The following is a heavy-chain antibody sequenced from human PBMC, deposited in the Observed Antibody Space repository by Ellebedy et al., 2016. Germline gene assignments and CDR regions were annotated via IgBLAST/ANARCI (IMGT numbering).Heavy chain of an antibody. V-gene: IGHV1-18*01. CDR1: GYTFSSYG. CDR2: ISAYNGDT. Sequence: ASVKVSXXASGYTFSSYGISWVRQAPGQGLEWMGWISAYNGDTNYAQKFQDRVTMTRDTSTSTVYMELRSLGSDDTAVYYCARDRVDYYYNGMDVWGQGTTVTVSS. CDR3: ARDRVDYYYNGMDV. J-gene: IGHJ6*02.